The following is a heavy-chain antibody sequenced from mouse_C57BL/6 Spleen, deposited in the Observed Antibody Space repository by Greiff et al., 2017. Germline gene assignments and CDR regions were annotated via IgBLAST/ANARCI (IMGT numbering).Heavy chain of an antibody. V-gene: IGHV1-26*01. D-gene: IGHD1-1*01. J-gene: IGHJ2*01. CDR2: INPNNGGT. Sequence: VQLQQSGPELVKPGASVKISCKASGYTFTDYYMNWVKQSHGKSLEWIGDINPNNGGTSYNQKFKGKATLTVDKSSSTAYMELRSLTSEDSAVYCCARDYYGSRSGFDYWGQGTTLTVSS. CDR3: ARDYYGSRSGFDY. CDR1: GYTFTDYY.